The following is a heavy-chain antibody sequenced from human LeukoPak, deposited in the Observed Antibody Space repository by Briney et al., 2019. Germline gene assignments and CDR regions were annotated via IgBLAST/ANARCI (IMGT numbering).Heavy chain of an antibody. D-gene: IGHD6-19*01. V-gene: IGHV3-11*01. CDR1: GFTFSDYY. CDR3: ATTIAVPGAWSFQH. CDR2: ISSSGSTK. J-gene: IGHJ1*01. Sequence: GGSLRLSCAASGFTFSDYYMSWIRQAPGKGLEWVSYISSSGSTKYYADSVKGRFTISRDNAKNSLYLQMNSLRAEDTAVHYCATTIAVPGAWSFQHWGQGTLVTVSS.